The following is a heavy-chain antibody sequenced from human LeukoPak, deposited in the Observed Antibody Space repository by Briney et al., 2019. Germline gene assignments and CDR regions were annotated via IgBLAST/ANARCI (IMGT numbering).Heavy chain of an antibody. CDR1: GYTFTNYA. J-gene: IGHJ4*02. CDR3: ARGGDYYDSSGCYFY. D-gene: IGHD3-22*01. Sequence: ASVKVSCKASGYTFTNYAMNWVRQAPGQGLEWMGWISAYNGNTNYAQKLQGRVTMTTDTPTSTAYMELRSLRSDDTAVYYCARGGDYYDSSGCYFYWGQGTLVTVSS. V-gene: IGHV1-18*01. CDR2: ISAYNGNT.